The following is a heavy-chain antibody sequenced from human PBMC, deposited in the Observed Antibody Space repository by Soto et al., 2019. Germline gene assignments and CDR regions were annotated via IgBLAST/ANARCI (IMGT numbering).Heavy chain of an antibody. D-gene: IGHD2-15*01. V-gene: IGHV4-34*01. J-gene: IGHJ5*02. CDR3: ARSWGGCSGGSCYHPNWFDP. Sequence: QVQLQQWGAGLLKPSETLSLTCAVYGGSFSGYYWSWIRQPPGKGLEWIGEINHSGSTNYNPSLKGRVTISEDTAKNQFSLKLSSVTAADTAVYYCARSWGGCSGGSCYHPNWFDPWGQGTLVTVSS. CDR1: GGSFSGYY. CDR2: INHSGST.